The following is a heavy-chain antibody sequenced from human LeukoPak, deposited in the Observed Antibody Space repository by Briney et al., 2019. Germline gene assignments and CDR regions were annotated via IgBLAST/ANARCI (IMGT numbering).Heavy chain of an antibody. V-gene: IGHV1-2*02. D-gene: IGHD3-22*01. CDR2: INPNSGGT. CDR1: GYTFTGYY. CDR3: ARDLDSSGTDGGFDY. J-gene: IGHJ4*02. Sequence: SVKVSCKASGYTFTGYYMHWVRQAPGQGLEWMGWINPNSGGTNYAQKFQGRVTMTRDTSISTAYMELSRLRSDDTAVYYCARDLDSSGTDGGFDYWGQGTLVTVSS.